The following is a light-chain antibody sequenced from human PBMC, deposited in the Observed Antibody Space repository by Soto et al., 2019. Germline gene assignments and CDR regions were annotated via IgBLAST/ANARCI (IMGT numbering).Light chain of an antibody. CDR3: HQTYTTLSIS. CDR1: ESISRH. J-gene: IGKJ5*01. CDR2: AAS. Sequence: DIQMTQSPSSLSGSVGDRVTITCRASESISRHLNWYQQKPGKAPKLLIYAASSLQNGVPSRFRGGGSGTDFTLTISNLQPEDFATYYCHQTYTTLSISFGQGTRLDIK. V-gene: IGKV1-39*01.